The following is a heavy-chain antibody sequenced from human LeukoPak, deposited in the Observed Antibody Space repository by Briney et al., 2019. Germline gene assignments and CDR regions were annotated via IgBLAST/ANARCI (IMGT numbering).Heavy chain of an antibody. V-gene: IGHV3-11*04. Sequence: GGSLRLSCAASGFTFSDYCMSWIRQAPGKGLEWVSYISSSGSIISYADSVKGRFTISRDNAKKSLYLQMNSLRAEDTAVYYCARVWSFMSIRSMDVWGKGTTVTVSS. CDR1: GFTFSDYC. J-gene: IGHJ6*03. CDR2: ISSSGSII. D-gene: IGHD3-10*02. CDR3: ARVWSFMSIRSMDV.